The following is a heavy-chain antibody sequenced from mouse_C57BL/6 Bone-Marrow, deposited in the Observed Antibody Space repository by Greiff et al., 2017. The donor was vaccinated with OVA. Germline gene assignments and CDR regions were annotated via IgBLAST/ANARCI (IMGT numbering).Heavy chain of an antibody. CDR1: GYTFTSYW. V-gene: IGHV1-55*01. CDR3: ARGRGMGY. Sequence: VQRVESGAELVKPGASVKMSCKASGYTFTSYWITWVKQRPGQGLEWIGDIYPGSGSTNYNEKFKSKATLTVDTSSSTAYMQLSSLTSEDSAVYYCARGRGMGYWGQGTTLTVSS. D-gene: IGHD2-3*01. J-gene: IGHJ2*01. CDR2: IYPGSGST.